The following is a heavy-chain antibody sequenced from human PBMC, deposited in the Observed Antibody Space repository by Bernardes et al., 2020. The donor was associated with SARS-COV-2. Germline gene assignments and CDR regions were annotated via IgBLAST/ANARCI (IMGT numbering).Heavy chain of an antibody. CDR1: GFSFRNYS. Sequence: VGSLRLSCAASGFSFRNYSMNWVRRAPGKGLEWVSSISSHSRFIYYAESVKGRFTISRDNAKNSLYLQMNSLRAEDSAVYYCTREGDSSGYYFSSGHWGQGTVVTVSS. CDR2: ISSHSRFI. J-gene: IGHJ4*02. V-gene: IGHV3-21*01. CDR3: TREGDSSGYYFSSGH. D-gene: IGHD3-22*01.